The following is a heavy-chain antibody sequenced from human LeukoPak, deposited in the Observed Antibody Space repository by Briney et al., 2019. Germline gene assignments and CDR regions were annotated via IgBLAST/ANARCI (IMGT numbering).Heavy chain of an antibody. CDR2: ISAYNGNT. J-gene: IGHJ4*02. V-gene: IGHV1-18*01. Sequence: ASVKVSCKASGYTFTSYGISWVRQAPGQGLEWMGWISAYNGNTNYAQKLQGRVTMTTDTSTSTAYMELRSLRSDDTAVYYCARDMSRYYDFWSGYGSDYWGQGTLVTVSS. CDR1: GYTFTSYG. D-gene: IGHD3-3*01. CDR3: ARDMSRYYDFWSGYGSDY.